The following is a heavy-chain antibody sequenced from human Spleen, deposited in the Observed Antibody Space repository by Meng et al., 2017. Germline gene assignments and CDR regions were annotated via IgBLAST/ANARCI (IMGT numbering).Heavy chain of an antibody. Sequence: GESLKISCAVSGFTFSNAAMSWVRQAPGKGLEWVSSISISGEDTKYADSVKGRFTVSRDNSRSTVFLQMNSLRVEDTAVYYCARDLFYDSSGYFDYWGQGTLVTVSS. CDR1: GFTFSNAA. V-gene: IGHV3-23*01. CDR2: ISISGEDT. J-gene: IGHJ4*02. D-gene: IGHD3-22*01. CDR3: ARDLFYDSSGYFDY.